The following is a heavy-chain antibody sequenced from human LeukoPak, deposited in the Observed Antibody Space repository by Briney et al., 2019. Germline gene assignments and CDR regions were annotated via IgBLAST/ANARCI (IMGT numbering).Heavy chain of an antibody. D-gene: IGHD3-10*01. V-gene: IGHV3-23*01. CDR2: ISTSGGNT. CDR3: AKDYMIRGDIYGGFDY. J-gene: IGHJ4*02. Sequence: GGSLRLSCAASGFTFSSYGMSWVRQAPGKGLEWVSGISTSGGNTYYADSVKGRFTISRDNSRNTLYLQMNSLRAEDTALYYCAKDYMIRGDIYGGFDYWGQGTLVTVSS. CDR1: GFTFSSYG.